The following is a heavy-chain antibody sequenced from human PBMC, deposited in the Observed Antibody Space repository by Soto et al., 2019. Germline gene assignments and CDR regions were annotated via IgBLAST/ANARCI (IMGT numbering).Heavy chain of an antibody. CDR3: ARGYYYDSSGPSATMGMDV. V-gene: IGHV3-30-3*01. CDR1: GFTFSSYA. Sequence: QVQLVESGEGVVQPGRSLRLSCAASGFTFSSYAMHWVRQAPGKGLEWVAVISYDGSNKYYADSVKGRFTISRDNSKNTLYLQMNSLRAEDTAVYYCARGYYYDSSGPSATMGMDVWGQGTTVTVSS. J-gene: IGHJ6*02. CDR2: ISYDGSNK. D-gene: IGHD3-22*01.